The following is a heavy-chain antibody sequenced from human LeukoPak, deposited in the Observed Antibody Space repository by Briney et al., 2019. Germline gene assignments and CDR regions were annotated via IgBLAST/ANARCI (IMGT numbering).Heavy chain of an antibody. CDR1: GYTFTGSY. CDR2: INPNDGGT. J-gene: IGHJ6*02. V-gene: IGHV1-2*02. D-gene: IGHD4-17*01. Sequence: ASVKVSCKACGYTFTGSYMHWVRQAPGQGLEWMGWINPNDGGTNYAQKFKGRVTMTRDTSISTAYMELSGLRSDDTAVYYCAIASKATSVTHPWGQGTTVTVFS. CDR3: AIASKATSVTHP.